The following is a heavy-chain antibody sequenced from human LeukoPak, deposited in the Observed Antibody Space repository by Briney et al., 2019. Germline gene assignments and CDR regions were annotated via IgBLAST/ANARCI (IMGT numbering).Heavy chain of an antibody. CDR1: GGSISSSSYY. V-gene: IGHV4-61*01. CDR2: IYYSGST. J-gene: IGHJ6*02. Sequence: PSETLSLTCTVSGGSISSSSYYWSWIRQSPGKGLEWIGYIYYSGSTNYNPSLKSRVTISVDTSKNQFSLKLSSVTAADTAVYYCAREDCSGTSCSEYVWGQGTTVTVSS. CDR3: AREDCSGTSCSEYV. D-gene: IGHD2-2*01.